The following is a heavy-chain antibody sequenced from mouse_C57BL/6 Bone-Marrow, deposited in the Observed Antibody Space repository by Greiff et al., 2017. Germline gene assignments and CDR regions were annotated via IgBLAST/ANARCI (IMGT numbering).Heavy chain of an antibody. CDR2: ISNLAYSI. Sequence: EVKLMESGGGLVQPGGSLKLSCAASGFTFSDYGMAWVRQAPRKGPEWVAFISNLAYSIYYADTVTGRFTISRENAKNTLYLEMCSLRSEDTAMYYCARRTGSYWYFDVWGTGTTVTVSS. CDR3: ARRTGSYWYFDV. CDR1: GFTFSDYG. V-gene: IGHV5-15*01. D-gene: IGHD4-1*01. J-gene: IGHJ1*03.